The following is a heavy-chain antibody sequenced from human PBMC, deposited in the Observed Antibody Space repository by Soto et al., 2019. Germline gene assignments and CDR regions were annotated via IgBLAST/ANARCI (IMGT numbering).Heavy chain of an antibody. CDR3: ARGIATLPVFAFDI. CDR2: IYWSGDE. D-gene: IGHD6-6*01. J-gene: IGHJ3*02. V-gene: IGHV2-5*01. Sequence: QGTLKESGPTLVKPTQTLTLTCSFSGFSLSTSGVGVGWIRQSPGKALEWLALIYWSGDEHYRPSLKSRLSITKDTSKIHVVLIMTDMDPVDTATYYCARGIATLPVFAFDIWGQGTMVTVSS. CDR1: GFSLSTSGVG.